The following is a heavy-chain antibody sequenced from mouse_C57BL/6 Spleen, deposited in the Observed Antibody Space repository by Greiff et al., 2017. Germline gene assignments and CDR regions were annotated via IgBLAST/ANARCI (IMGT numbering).Heavy chain of an antibody. Sequence: VQLQQSGAELVKPGASVKLSCKASGYTFTSYWMQWVKQRPGQGLEWIGEIDPSDSYTNYNQKFKGKATLTVDTSSSTAYMQLSSLTSEDSAVYYCARSDDGYYAMDYWGQGTSVTVSS. D-gene: IGHD2-3*01. CDR2: IDPSDSYT. CDR3: ARSDDGYYAMDY. V-gene: IGHV1-50*01. CDR1: GYTFTSYW. J-gene: IGHJ4*01.